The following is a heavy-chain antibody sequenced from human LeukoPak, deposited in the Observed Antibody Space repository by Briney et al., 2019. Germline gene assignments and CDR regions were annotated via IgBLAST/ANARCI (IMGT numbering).Heavy chain of an antibody. D-gene: IGHD3-22*01. Sequence: SETLSLTCAVYGGSFSGYYWSWIRQPPGKGLEWIGEINHSGSTNYNPSLKSRVTISVDTSKNQFSLKLSSVTAADTAVYYCASRSSGYYRGLFDYWGQGTLVTVSS. CDR2: INHSGST. CDR1: GGSFSGYY. V-gene: IGHV4-34*01. J-gene: IGHJ4*02. CDR3: ASRSSGYYRGLFDY.